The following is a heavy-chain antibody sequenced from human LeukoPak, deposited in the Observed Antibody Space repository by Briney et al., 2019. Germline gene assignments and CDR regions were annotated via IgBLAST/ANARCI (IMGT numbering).Heavy chain of an antibody. CDR2: IYYSGST. CDR3: ARFGVAAYNFDY. CDR1: GGSISSGGYY. Sequence: SETLSLTCTVSGGSISSGGYYWSWIRQHPGKGLEWIGYIYYSGSTYYNPSFKSRVTISVDTSKNQFSLKLSSVTAADTAVYYCARFGVAAYNFDYWGQGTLVTVSS. D-gene: IGHD3-3*01. J-gene: IGHJ4*02. V-gene: IGHV4-31*03.